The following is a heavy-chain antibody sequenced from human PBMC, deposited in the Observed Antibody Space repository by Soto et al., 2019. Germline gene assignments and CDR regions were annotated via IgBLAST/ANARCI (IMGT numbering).Heavy chain of an antibody. J-gene: IGHJ5*02. V-gene: IGHV1-18*01. D-gene: IGHD2-2*01. CDR1: GYTFTTHG. CDR3: ARVLGYCRSGTRYREWFDP. CDR2: VRGDNGHT. Sequence: QVQLVQSGAEVKKPGASVKVSCKASGYTFTTHGISWVRQVPGQGLEWMGWVRGDNGHTNYAQSLQGRVTMTTDTSTNTAYMTLRSLRSDDTAVYYCARVLGYCRSGTRYREWFDPWGQGTLVTVSS.